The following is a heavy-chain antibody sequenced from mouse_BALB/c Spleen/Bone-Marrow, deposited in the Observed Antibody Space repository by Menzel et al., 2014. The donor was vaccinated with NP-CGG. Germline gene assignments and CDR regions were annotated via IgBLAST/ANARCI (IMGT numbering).Heavy chain of an antibody. CDR2: INPDSSTI. J-gene: IGHJ2*01. CDR3: ARQGYYGRSDY. V-gene: IGHV4-1*02. D-gene: IGHD1-1*01. CDR1: GFDFSRYW. Sequence: EVQVVESGGGLVQPGGSLKLSCAASGFDFSRYWMSWVRQAPGKGLEWIGEINPDSSTINYTPSLKDKFTISRDNAKNTLYLQMSKVRSEDTALYYCARQGYYGRSDYWGQGTTPTVSS.